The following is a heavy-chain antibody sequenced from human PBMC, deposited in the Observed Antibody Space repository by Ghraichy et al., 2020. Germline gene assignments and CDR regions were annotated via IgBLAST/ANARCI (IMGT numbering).Heavy chain of an antibody. V-gene: IGHV4-34*01. J-gene: IGHJ6*02. CDR3: AREVMVTAIPLYYYGMDV. D-gene: IGHD2-21*02. Sequence: SETLSLTCAVYGGSFSGYYWSWIRQPPGKGLEWIGEINHSGSTNYNPSLKSRVTISVDTSKNQFSLKLSSVTAADTAVYYCAREVMVTAIPLYYYGMDVWGQGTTVTVSS. CDR1: GGSFSGYY. CDR2: INHSGST.